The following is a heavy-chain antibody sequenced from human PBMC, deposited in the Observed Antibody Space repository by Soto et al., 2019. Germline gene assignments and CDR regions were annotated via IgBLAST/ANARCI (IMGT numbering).Heavy chain of an antibody. V-gene: IGHV2-70*11. Sequence: SGPTLVNPTQTLTLTCTFSGFSLSTSGMCVSWIRQPPGKALEWLARIDWDDDKYYSTSLKTRLTISKDTSKNQVVLTMTNMDPVDTATYYCARMNRRRYHYGSGSYYTFDYWGQGTLVTVSS. CDR2: IDWDDDK. D-gene: IGHD3-10*01. CDR3: ARMNRRRYHYGSGSYYTFDY. CDR1: GFSLSTSGMC. J-gene: IGHJ4*02.